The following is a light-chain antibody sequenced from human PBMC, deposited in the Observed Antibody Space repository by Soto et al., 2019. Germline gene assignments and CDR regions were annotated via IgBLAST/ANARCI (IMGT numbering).Light chain of an antibody. CDR1: QSVRVTS. J-gene: IGKJ5*01. CDR2: DAS. CDR3: QHYGSSPPIT. V-gene: IGKV3-20*01. Sequence: EIVLTQSPGTLSLSPGERATLSCRASQSVRVTSLAWYQQKPGQAPRLLIYDASSRATGIPDRFSGGGSGTDFTLTISRLEPEDFAVYYCQHYGSSPPITFGQGTRLEI.